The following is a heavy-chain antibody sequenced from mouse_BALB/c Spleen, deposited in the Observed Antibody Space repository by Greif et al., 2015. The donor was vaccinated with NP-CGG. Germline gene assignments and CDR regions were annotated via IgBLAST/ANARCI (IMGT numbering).Heavy chain of an antibody. CDR1: GYAFTNYL. CDR2: INPGSGGT. V-gene: IGHV1-54*01. J-gene: IGHJ3*01. CDR3: AKTGTGFAY. D-gene: IGHD4-1*01. Sequence: QVQLKESGAELVRPGTSVKVSCKASGYAFTNYLIEWVKQRPGQGLEWIGVINPGSGGTNYNEKFKGKATLTADKSSSTAYMQLSSLTSDDSAVYFCAKTGTGFAYWGQGTLVTVSA.